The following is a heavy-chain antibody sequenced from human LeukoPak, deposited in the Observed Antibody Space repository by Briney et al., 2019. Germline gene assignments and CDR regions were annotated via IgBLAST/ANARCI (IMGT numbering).Heavy chain of an antibody. J-gene: IGHJ4*02. CDR1: GFNFTNFA. Sequence: PGGSLRLSCATSGFNFTNFAMNWVRQAPGKGLEWLSYISTSSSTIYYADSVKGRFTISRDNAKNSLYLQMNSLRAEDTAVYYCATRGYSGYEFDYWGQGTLVTVSS. D-gene: IGHD5-12*01. V-gene: IGHV3-48*01. CDR3: ATRGYSGYEFDY. CDR2: ISTSSSTI.